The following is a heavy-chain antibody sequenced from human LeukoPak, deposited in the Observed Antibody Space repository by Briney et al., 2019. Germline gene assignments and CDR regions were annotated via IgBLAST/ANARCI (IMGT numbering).Heavy chain of an antibody. CDR1: GFTVSSNS. V-gene: IGHV3-53*01. Sequence: PGGSLRLSCAVSGFTVSSNSMSWVRQAPGKGLEWVSFIYSGGNTHHSDSVKGRFTISRDNSKNTLYLQMNSLRAEDTAVYYCARRAGEYSHPYDYWGQGILVTVSS. CDR2: IYSGGNT. J-gene: IGHJ4*02. CDR3: ARRAGEYSHPYDY. D-gene: IGHD4-17*01.